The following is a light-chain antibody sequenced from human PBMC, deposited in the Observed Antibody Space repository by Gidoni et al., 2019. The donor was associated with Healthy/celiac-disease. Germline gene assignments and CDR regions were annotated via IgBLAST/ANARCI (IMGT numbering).Light chain of an antibody. V-gene: IGKV3-20*01. CDR3: QQYGSSLFT. CDR1: QSVSSSY. Sequence: LSCRASQSVSSSYLAWYQQKPGQAPRLLIYGASSRATGIPDRFSGSGSGTDFTLTISRLEPEDFAVYYCQQYGSSLFTFGPGTKVDIK. CDR2: GAS. J-gene: IGKJ3*01.